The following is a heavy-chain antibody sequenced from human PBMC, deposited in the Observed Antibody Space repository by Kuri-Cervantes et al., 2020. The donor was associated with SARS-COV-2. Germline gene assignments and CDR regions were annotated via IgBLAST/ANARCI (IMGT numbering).Heavy chain of an antibody. CDR2: ISYDGSNK. V-gene: IGHV3-30-3*01. Sequence: LSLTCAASGSTFSSYAMHWVRQAPGKGLEWVAVISYDGSNKYYADSVKGRFTISRDNAKNSLYLQMNSLRDEDTAVYYCARDGSDDFWSGHELGMDVWGQGTTVTVSS. J-gene: IGHJ6*02. D-gene: IGHD3-3*01. CDR1: GSTFSSYA. CDR3: ARDGSDDFWSGHELGMDV.